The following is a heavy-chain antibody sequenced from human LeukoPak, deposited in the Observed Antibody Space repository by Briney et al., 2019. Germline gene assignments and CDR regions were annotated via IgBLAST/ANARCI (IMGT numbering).Heavy chain of an antibody. CDR2: IYYSGST. CDR1: GGSISSSSYY. CDR3: ARVYRGNYYDSSGYIDY. Sequence: PSETLSLTCTVSGGSISSSSYYWGWIRQPPGKGLEWIGSIYYSGSTYYNPSLKSRVTISVDTSKNQFSLKLSSVTAADTAVYYCARVYRGNYYDSSGYIDYWSQGTLVTVSS. J-gene: IGHJ4*02. D-gene: IGHD3-22*01. V-gene: IGHV4-39*07.